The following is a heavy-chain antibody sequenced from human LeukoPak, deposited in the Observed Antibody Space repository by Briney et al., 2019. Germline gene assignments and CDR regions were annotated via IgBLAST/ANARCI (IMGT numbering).Heavy chain of an antibody. CDR3: AKCWTSDGVCLNFDH. CDR1: GFTFSTYG. J-gene: IGHJ4*02. Sequence: GGSLRLSCAASGFTFSTYGMHWARQAPGKGLEWVAFIRYDGSNKYYADSVKGRFTISRDNSKNTLYLQMNSLRVEDTAVYYCAKCWTSDGVCLNFDHWGQGALVTVSS. D-gene: IGHD2-8*01. CDR2: IRYDGSNK. V-gene: IGHV3-30*02.